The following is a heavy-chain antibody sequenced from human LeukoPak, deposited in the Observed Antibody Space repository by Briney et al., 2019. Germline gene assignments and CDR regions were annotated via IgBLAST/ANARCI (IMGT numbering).Heavy chain of an antibody. Sequence: ASVKVSCKASGGTFSSYAISWARQAPGQGLEWMGGIIPIFGTANYAQKFQGRVTITADKSTSTAYMELSSLRSEDTAVYYCARDVSKAGYSSGWYYDYWGQGTLVTVSS. V-gene: IGHV1-69*06. J-gene: IGHJ4*02. CDR3: ARDVSKAGYSSGWYYDY. CDR1: GGTFSSYA. D-gene: IGHD6-19*01. CDR2: IIPIFGTA.